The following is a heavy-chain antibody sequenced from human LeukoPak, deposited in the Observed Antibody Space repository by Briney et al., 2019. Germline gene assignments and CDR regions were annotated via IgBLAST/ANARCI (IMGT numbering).Heavy chain of an antibody. CDR1: GFTFSSYW. D-gene: IGHD5-18*01. Sequence: GGSLRLSCAASGFTFSSYWMSWVRQAPGKGLEWVANIKQDGSEKYYVDSVKGRFTISRDNAKNSLYLQMNSLRAEDTAVYYCARSRGYSYGSPPYYFDYWGQGTLVTVSS. V-gene: IGHV3-7*01. CDR3: ARSRGYSYGSPPYYFDY. CDR2: IKQDGSEK. J-gene: IGHJ4*02.